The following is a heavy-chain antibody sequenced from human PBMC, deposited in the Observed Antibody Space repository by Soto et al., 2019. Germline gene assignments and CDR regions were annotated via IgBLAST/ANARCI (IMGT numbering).Heavy chain of an antibody. J-gene: IGHJ4*02. Sequence: QLQLQESGPGLVRSSETLSLTCSVSGASISTSSDFWGWIRQAPGKGLEWIGNVYQSGTTRLNPSLKSRASIFVYRSKNQFSLELNSATAADRAVYYCARQPESTSYFDYWGQGILVTVSS. D-gene: IGHD2-2*01. CDR3: ARQPESTSYFDY. CDR2: VYQSGTT. CDR1: GASISTSSDF. V-gene: IGHV4-39*01.